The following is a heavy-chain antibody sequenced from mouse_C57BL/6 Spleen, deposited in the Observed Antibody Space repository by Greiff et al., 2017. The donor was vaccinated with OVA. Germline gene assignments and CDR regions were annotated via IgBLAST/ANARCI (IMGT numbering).Heavy chain of an antibody. D-gene: IGHD5-1-1*01. CDR2: IYPGSGNT. CDR1: GYTFTDYY. V-gene: IGHV1-76*01. Sequence: VQLQESGAELVRPGASVKLSCKASGYTFTDYYINWVKQRPGQGLEWIARIYPGSGNTYYNEKFKGKATLTAEKSSSTAYMQLSSLTSEDSAVYFCARGYTDYWGQGTTLTVSS. CDR3: ARGYTDY. J-gene: IGHJ2*01.